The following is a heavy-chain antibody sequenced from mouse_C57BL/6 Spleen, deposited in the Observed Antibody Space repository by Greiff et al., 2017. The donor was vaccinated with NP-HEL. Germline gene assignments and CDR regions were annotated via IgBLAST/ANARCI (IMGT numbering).Heavy chain of an antibody. CDR1: GYTFTSYW. CDR2: IHPNSGST. CDR3: AKWGDGYYYFDY. J-gene: IGHJ2*01. D-gene: IGHD2-3*01. Sequence: QVQLQQPGAELVKPGASVKLSCKASGYTFTSYWMHWVKQRPGQGLEWIGMIHPNSGSTNYNEKFKSKATLTVDKSSSTAYMQLSSLTSEDSAVYYCAKWGDGYYYFDYWGQGTTLTVSS. V-gene: IGHV1-64*01.